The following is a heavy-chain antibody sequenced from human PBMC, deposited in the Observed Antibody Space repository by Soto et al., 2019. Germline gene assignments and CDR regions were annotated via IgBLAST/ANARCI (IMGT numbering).Heavy chain of an antibody. CDR1: GFPFSSYA. D-gene: IGHD2-15*01. Sequence: GGSLRLSCAASGFPFSSYAMSWVRQAPGKGLEWVSAISGSGGSTYYADSVKGRFTISRDNSKNTLYLQMNSLRAEDTAVYYCAKDRGYCSGGSCYPEGYYYYYGMDVWGQGTTVTVSS. J-gene: IGHJ6*02. CDR2: ISGSGGST. CDR3: AKDRGYCSGGSCYPEGYYYYYGMDV. V-gene: IGHV3-23*01.